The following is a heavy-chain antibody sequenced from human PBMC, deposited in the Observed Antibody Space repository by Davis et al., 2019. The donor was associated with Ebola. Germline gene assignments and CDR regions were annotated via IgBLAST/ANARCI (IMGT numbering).Heavy chain of an antibody. Sequence: PGGSLRLSCVASGFTFSYVEMSWVRQAPGKGLEWISYINSKYSTTHYADSVKGRFTISTDNAKTSLYCEMNSLRAEDTAVYYCARDVGVVPAAMTLDVWGQGTTVNVSS. J-gene: IGHJ6*02. D-gene: IGHD2-2*01. CDR3: ARDVGVVPAAMTLDV. V-gene: IGHV3-48*03. CDR2: INSKYSTT. CDR1: GFTFSYVE.